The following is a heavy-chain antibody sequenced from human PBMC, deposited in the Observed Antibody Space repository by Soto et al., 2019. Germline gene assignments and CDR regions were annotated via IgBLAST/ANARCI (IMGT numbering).Heavy chain of an antibody. CDR2: ISGSGGST. CDR3: AKDRLLWREYYDFWSGYPGGDAFDI. Sequence: GESLKISCAASGFTFSSYAMSWVRQAPGKGLEWVSAISGSGGSTYYADSVKGRFTISRDNSKNTLYLQMNSLRAEDTAVYYCAKDRLLWREYYDFWSGYPGGDAFDIWGQGTMVTVSS. J-gene: IGHJ3*02. D-gene: IGHD3-3*01. CDR1: GFTFSSYA. V-gene: IGHV3-23*01.